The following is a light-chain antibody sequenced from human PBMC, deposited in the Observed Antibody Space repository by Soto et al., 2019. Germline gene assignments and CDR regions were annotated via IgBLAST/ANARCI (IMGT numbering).Light chain of an antibody. CDR2: DSS. CDR3: QQFDTLPLT. CDR1: QDITNY. J-gene: IGKJ5*01. V-gene: IGKV1-33*01. Sequence: DIQMTQSPSSLSASVGDRVTIICQASQDITNYLNWYQQKPGKAPKPLIHDSSNLETGVPSRFSGSGSGTYFSFTISSLQPEDIATYYCQQFDTLPLTFGQGTRLEIK.